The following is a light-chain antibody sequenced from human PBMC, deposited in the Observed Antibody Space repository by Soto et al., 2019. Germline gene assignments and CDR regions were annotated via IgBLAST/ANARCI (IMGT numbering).Light chain of an antibody. J-gene: IGLJ2*01. CDR3: SSYTSSSTLV. V-gene: IGLV2-14*01. CDR2: DVS. Sequence: QSVLTQPASVSGSPRQSITISCTGTSSDVGGYDYVSWYQQHPGKAPKLMIYDVSNRPSGVSNRFSGSKSGNMASLTISGLQAEDEADYYCSSYTSSSTLVFGGGTKLTVL. CDR1: SSDVGGYDY.